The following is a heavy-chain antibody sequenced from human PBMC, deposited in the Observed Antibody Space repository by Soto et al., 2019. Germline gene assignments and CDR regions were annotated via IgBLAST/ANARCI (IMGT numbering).Heavy chain of an antibody. CDR3: ANDLYSSNAAPDS. J-gene: IGHJ5*01. CDR1: GFTFSTFG. D-gene: IGHD6-13*01. V-gene: IGHV3-30*18. Sequence: QVQLVESGGGVGQPGRSLRLSCAASGFTFSTFGMHWVRQAPGKGPEWVGVIANDGSSRYYADSVKGRFTISRDNSKNTVYLQMNSLRAEDTAVYYCANDLYSSNAAPDSWGQGTLVTVSS. CDR2: IANDGSSR.